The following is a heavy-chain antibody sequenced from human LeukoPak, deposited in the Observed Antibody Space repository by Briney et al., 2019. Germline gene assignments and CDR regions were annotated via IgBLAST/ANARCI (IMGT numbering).Heavy chain of an antibody. J-gene: IGHJ4*02. V-gene: IGHV3-21*01. CDR1: GFTFSSYS. Sequence: KSGGSLRLSCAASGFTFSSYSMNWVRQAPGKGLEWVSSISSSSSYIYYADSVKGRFTISRDNAKNSLYLQMNSLRAEDTAVYYCARSELHSGYRYWGQGTLVTVSS. D-gene: IGHD5-12*01. CDR3: ARSELHSGYRY. CDR2: ISSSSSYI.